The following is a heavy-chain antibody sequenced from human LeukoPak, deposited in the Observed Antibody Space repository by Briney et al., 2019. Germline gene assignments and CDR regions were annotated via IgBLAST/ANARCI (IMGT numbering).Heavy chain of an antibody. CDR2: ISAYNGNT. CDR3: ARHVSYYYDSSGYFGWFDP. V-gene: IGHV1-18*01. CDR1: GYTFTSYG. Sequence: ASVTVSFKASGYTFTSYGISWVRQAPGQGLEWMGWISAYNGNTNYAQKLQGRVTMTTDTSTSTAYMELRSLRSDDTAVYYCARHVSYYYDSSGYFGWFDPWGQGTLVTVSS. J-gene: IGHJ5*02. D-gene: IGHD3-22*01.